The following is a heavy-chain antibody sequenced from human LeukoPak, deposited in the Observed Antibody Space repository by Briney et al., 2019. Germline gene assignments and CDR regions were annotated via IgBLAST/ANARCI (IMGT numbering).Heavy chain of an antibody. D-gene: IGHD6-6*01. CDR3: ARGEYSSSSKPFYYFDY. CDR1: GYTFTSYG. Sequence: ASVKVSCKASGYTFTSYGISWVRQAPGQGLEWMGWISAYNGNTNYAQKLQGRVTMTTDTPTSTAYMELRSLRSDDTAVYYCARGEYSSSSKPFYYFDYWGQGTLVTVSS. V-gene: IGHV1-18*01. CDR2: ISAYNGNT. J-gene: IGHJ4*02.